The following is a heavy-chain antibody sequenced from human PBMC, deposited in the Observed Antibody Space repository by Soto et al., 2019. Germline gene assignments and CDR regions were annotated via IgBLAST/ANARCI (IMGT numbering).Heavy chain of an antibody. J-gene: IGHJ1*01. V-gene: IGHV1-46*01. D-gene: IGHD3-10*01. CDR3: ARGGPYYYGSGSSHFQH. Sequence: ASVKVSCKASGHTFTSYYMHWVRQAPGQGLEWMGIINPSGGSTSYAQKFQGRVTMTRDTSTSTVYMELSSLRSEDTAVYYCARGGPYYYGSGSSHFQHWGQGTLVTVSS. CDR1: GHTFTSYY. CDR2: INPSGGST.